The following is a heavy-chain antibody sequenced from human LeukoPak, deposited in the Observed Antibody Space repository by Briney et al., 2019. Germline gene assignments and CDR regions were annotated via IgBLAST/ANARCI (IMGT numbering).Heavy chain of an antibody. Sequence: GGSLRLSCTASGFPFSNYWMHWVRQAPGKGLLWVSRINTDERTTDYADSVRGRFTISRDNSKNTLYLQMNSLRAEDTAVYYCARGGTRYDRRFVFDYWGQGVLVTVSS. V-gene: IGHV3-74*01. CDR2: INTDERTT. D-gene: IGHD3-10*01. CDR1: GFPFSNYW. CDR3: ARGGTRYDRRFVFDY. J-gene: IGHJ4*02.